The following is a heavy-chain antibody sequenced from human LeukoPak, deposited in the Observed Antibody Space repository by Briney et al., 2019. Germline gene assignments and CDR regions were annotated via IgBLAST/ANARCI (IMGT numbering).Heavy chain of an antibody. J-gene: IGHJ4*02. CDR2: IYYGGST. D-gene: IGHD5-18*01. V-gene: IGHV4-59*01. Sequence: SETLSLTCTVSGGSISSYYWSWIRQPPGKGLEWIGYIYYGGSTNYNPPLKSRVTISVDTSKNQFSLKLSSVTAADTAVYYCARSENTAMGNFDYWGQGTLVTVSS. CDR1: GGSISSYY. CDR3: ARSENTAMGNFDY.